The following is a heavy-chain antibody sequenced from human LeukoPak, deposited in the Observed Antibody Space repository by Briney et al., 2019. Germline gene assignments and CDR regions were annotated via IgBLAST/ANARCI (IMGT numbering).Heavy chain of an antibody. V-gene: IGHV3-7*01. CDR1: GFTFGSYW. CDR3: ERLYGDVTVFDY. D-gene: IGHD2-21*02. J-gene: IGHJ4*02. Sequence: GGSLRLSCAASGFTFGSYWMSWVRQAPGKGLEWVATIKRDGSEKYYVDSMKGRLTISRDNARNSLFLQVNSLRAEDTAAYYCERLYGDVTVFDYWGQGTLVTVSS. CDR2: IKRDGSEK.